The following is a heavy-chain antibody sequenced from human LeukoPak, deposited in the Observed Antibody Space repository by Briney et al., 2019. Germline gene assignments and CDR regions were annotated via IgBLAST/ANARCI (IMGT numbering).Heavy chain of an antibody. D-gene: IGHD3-10*01. CDR2: ISSSGSTI. Sequence: GSLRLSCAASGFTFSDYYMSWIRQAPGKGLEWISYISSSGSTIYYADSVKGRFTISRNNAKNSLYLRMNSLRAEDTAVYYCARDKDDYGSGNHWFDPWGQGTLVTVSS. CDR1: GFTFSDYY. V-gene: IGHV3-11*01. CDR3: ARDKDDYGSGNHWFDP. J-gene: IGHJ5*02.